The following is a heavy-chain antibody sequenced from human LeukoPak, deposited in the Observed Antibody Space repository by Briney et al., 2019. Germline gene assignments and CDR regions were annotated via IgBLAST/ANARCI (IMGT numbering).Heavy chain of an antibody. CDR2: IIPIFGTA. Sequence: ASVKVSCKASGGTFSSYAISWVRQAPGQGLEWIGGIIPIFGTANYAQKIQGRVTITADTSTRTAHMELSSLRSEDPAIQYCARAGLFCSGVCYSWFDPWGQGTLVTVSS. D-gene: IGHD2-8*02. CDR1: GGTFSSYA. J-gene: IGHJ5*02. V-gene: IGHV1-69*06. CDR3: ARAGLFCSGVCYSWFDP.